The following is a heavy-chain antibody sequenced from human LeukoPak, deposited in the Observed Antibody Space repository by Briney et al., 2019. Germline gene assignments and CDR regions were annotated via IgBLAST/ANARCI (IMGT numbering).Heavy chain of an antibody. CDR1: GGSISSSSYY. D-gene: IGHD3-22*01. J-gene: IGHJ6*02. CDR3: ALSQYYYDSSGYYPYYYYYSGMDV. CDR2: IYYSGSN. V-gene: IGHV4-39*01. Sequence: SETLSLTCTVSGGSISSSSYYWGWIRQPPGKGLEWIGTIYYSGSNYYNPSLKSRVTISVDTSKNQFSLKLSSVTAADTAVYYCALSQYYYDSSGYYPYYYYYSGMDVWGQGTTVTASS.